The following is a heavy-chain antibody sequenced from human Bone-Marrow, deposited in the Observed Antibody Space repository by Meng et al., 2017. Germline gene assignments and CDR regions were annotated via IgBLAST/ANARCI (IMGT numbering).Heavy chain of an antibody. V-gene: IGHV1-8*02. Sequence: ASVKVSCKASGYTFTSYDINWVRQATGQGLEWMGWMNPNSGNTGYAQKFQGRVTMTRDTSISTAYMELSRLRSDDTAVYYCAREGYSGYGLFDYWGQGTLVTVSS. D-gene: IGHD5-12*01. CDR3: AREGYSGYGLFDY. J-gene: IGHJ4*02. CDR2: MNPNSGNT. CDR1: GYTFTSYD.